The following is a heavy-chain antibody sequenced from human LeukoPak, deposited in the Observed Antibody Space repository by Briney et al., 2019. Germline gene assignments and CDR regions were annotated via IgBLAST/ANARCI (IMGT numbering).Heavy chain of an antibody. J-gene: IGHJ6*02. D-gene: IGHD3-22*01. Sequence: GGSLRLSCAASGFTFSSYAMHWVRQAPGKGLEWVAVISYDGSNKYYADSVKGRFTISRDNSKNTLYLQMNSLRAEDTAVYYCARDNDSSGYAYYYYGMDVWGQGTTVTVSS. CDR3: ARDNDSSGYAYYYYGMDV. CDR1: GFTFSSYA. V-gene: IGHV3-30-3*01. CDR2: ISYDGSNK.